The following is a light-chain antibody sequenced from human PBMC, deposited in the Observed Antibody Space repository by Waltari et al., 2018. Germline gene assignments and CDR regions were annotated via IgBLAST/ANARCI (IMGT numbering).Light chain of an antibody. Sequence: DIQMTQSPSSLSASVGDRVTITCRPSQSISTYLNWYQQKPGKAPKLLIYAASSLESGVPSRFSGSGSGTDFTLTISSLQPEDFATYYCQQTYSTPLTFGGGTKVEIK. CDR3: QQTYSTPLT. CDR1: QSISTY. CDR2: AAS. J-gene: IGKJ4*01. V-gene: IGKV1-39*01.